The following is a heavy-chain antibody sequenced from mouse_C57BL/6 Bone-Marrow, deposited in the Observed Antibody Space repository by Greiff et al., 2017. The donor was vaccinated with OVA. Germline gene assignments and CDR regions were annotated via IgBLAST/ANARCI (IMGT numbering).Heavy chain of an antibody. CDR3: ARDYSNSAWFAD. CDR1: GYSITSGYY. J-gene: IGHJ3*01. V-gene: IGHV3-6*01. Sequence: EVKLQESGPGLVKPSQSLSLTCSVTGYSITSGYYWNWLRQFPGNKLEWLGYISYDGSNNYNPSLKNRISITRDTSKNQFVLKLNSVTTEDTATYYSARDYSNSAWFADWGQGTLVTVSA. D-gene: IGHD2-5*01. CDR2: ISYDGSN.